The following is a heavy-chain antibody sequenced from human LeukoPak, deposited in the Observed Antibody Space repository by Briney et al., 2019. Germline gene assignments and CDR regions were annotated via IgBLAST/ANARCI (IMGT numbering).Heavy chain of an antibody. J-gene: IGHJ4*02. Sequence: PGGSLRLSCAASGFTFSNNWMHWVRQAPGKGLVWVSRINSEGSTISYADSVKGRFTISRDNAKNTLYLQMNSLRAEDTAVYHCARGGVPAAFDYWAQGTLVTVS. D-gene: IGHD2-2*01. CDR1: GFTFSNNW. V-gene: IGHV3-74*01. CDR2: INSEGSTI. CDR3: ARGGVPAAFDY.